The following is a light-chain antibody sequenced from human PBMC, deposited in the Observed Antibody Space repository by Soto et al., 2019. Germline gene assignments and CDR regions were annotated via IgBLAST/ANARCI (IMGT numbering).Light chain of an antibody. CDR1: QDIGSA. CDR3: QQGNGFPLT. Sequence: IQLTQSPSSLSASVGDRVTITCRAGQDIGSALAWYQQRPGKAPKLLLYDASNLEAGVPSRFSGSGSGTDLTLTSTSLRPEDVATYYCQQGNGFPLTFGGGTKVQIK. CDR2: DAS. J-gene: IGKJ4*01. V-gene: IGKV1-13*02.